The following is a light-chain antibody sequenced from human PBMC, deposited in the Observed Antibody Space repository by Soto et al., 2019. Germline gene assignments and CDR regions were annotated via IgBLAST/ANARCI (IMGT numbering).Light chain of an antibody. Sequence: IQMTQSPTSLSASVGDIVSINCLASQSISSYLNWYQQKPGKAPKLLIYAASSLQSGVPSRFSGSGSGTDFTLTISSLQPEDFATYYCQQSYSTPITFGQGTRLEIK. CDR2: AAS. V-gene: IGKV1-39*01. CDR1: QSISSY. J-gene: IGKJ5*01. CDR3: QQSYSTPIT.